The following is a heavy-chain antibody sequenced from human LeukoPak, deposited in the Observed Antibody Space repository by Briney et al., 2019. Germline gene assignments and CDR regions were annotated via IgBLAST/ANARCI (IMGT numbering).Heavy chain of an antibody. CDR2: IYYSGST. CDR1: GGSISSYY. D-gene: IGHD6-13*01. V-gene: IGHV4-59*08. J-gene: IGHJ4*02. CDR3: ARRYYNSWFFDY. Sequence: SETLSLTCTVSGGSISSYYWSWIRQPPGKGLEWIGYIYYSGSTTYNPSLESRVPMSVDTSNNQFSLKLSSVTAADTAVYYCARRYYNSWFFDYWGQGALVTVSS.